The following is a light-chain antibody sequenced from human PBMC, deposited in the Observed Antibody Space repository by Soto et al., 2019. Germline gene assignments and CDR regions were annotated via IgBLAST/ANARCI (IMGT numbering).Light chain of an antibody. CDR2: AVS. CDR3: CSYAGSSTLL. Sequence: QSALTQPASVSGSPGQSITVSCTGTSSDIGSYNLVSWYQHHPGKAPKLMIYAVSKRPSGVSCRFSGSKSGNTASLTISGLQAEDEADYFCCSYAGSSTLLFGGGTKVTVL. V-gene: IGLV2-23*02. J-gene: IGLJ3*02. CDR1: SSDIGSYNL.